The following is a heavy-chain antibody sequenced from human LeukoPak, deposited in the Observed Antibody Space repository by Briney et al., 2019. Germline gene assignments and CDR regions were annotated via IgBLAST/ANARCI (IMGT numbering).Heavy chain of an antibody. J-gene: IGHJ5*02. CDR1: GYTFTSYD. Sequence: ASVKVSCKASGYTFTSYDINRVRQATGQGLEWMGWMNPNSGNTGYAQKFQGRVTMTRNTSISTAYMELSSLRSEDTAVYYCARGDIVVVPAARNWFDPWGQGTLVTVSS. CDR3: ARGDIVVVPAARNWFDP. D-gene: IGHD2-2*01. V-gene: IGHV1-8*01. CDR2: MNPNSGNT.